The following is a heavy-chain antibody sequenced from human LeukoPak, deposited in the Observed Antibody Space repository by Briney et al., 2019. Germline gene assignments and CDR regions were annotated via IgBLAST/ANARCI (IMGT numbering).Heavy chain of an antibody. CDR3: AKDLGHENYYGSGSLYYYFDS. D-gene: IGHD3-10*01. CDR1: GFTFSSYG. J-gene: IGHJ4*02. V-gene: IGHV3-30*18. CDR2: ISYDGSYK. Sequence: GRSLRLSCAASGFTFSSYGMHWARQAPGKGLEWVTLISYDGSYKYYADSVKGRFTISRDSSKSTLYLQMNSLRTEDTAVYFCAKDLGHENYYGSGSLYYYFDSWGQGTLVTVSS.